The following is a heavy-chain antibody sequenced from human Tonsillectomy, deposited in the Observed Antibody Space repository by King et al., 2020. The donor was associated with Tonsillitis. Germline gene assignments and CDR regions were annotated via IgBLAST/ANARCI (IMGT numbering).Heavy chain of an antibody. D-gene: IGHD3-10*01. CDR1: GLTLNSHA. V-gene: IGHV3-23*04. J-gene: IGHJ6*02. Sequence: VQLVESGGGLVQPGGSLRLSCAASGLTLNSHAMTWVRQAPGKGLEWVSSISGSGGGTYYADSVKGRFTISRDKSKNTLYLQMNSLRAEDMAVYYCAKDLHNVYYYYAMDVWGPGTTVTVSS. CDR3: AKDLHNVYYYYAMDV. CDR2: ISGSGGGT.